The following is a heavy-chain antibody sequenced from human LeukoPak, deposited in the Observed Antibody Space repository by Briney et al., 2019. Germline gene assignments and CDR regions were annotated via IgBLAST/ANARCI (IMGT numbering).Heavy chain of an antibody. CDR2: IWYDGSNQ. Sequence: AGGSLRLSCAASGFTFRNYGMHWARQAPGKGLEWVALIWYDGSNQYYADSVKGRFTISRDNSKNTLYLQMNSLRAEDTAVYYCALNPDYFGSGSFDYWGQGTLVTVSS. CDR3: ALNPDYFGSGSFDY. D-gene: IGHD3-10*01. CDR1: GFTFRNYG. V-gene: IGHV3-33*01. J-gene: IGHJ4*02.